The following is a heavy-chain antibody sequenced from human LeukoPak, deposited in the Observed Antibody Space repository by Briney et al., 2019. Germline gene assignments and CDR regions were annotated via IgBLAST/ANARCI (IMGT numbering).Heavy chain of an antibody. V-gene: IGHV4-30-4*02. CDR3: ARGGSTGWYGYFQH. J-gene: IGHJ1*01. CDR1: GGSISSGDYY. CDR2: IYYSGIT. Sequence: SETLSLTCTVSGGSISSGDYYWSWIRQPPGKGLEWIGYIYYSGITYYNLSLRSRVTISVDTSKNQFSLKLSSVTAADTAVYYCARGGSTGWYGYFQHWGQGTLVTVSS. D-gene: IGHD6-19*01.